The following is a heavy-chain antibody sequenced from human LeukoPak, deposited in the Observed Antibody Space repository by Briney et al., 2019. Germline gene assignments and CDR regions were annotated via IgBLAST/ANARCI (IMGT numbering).Heavy chain of an antibody. Sequence: GRSLRLSCAASGFTFSSYAMHWVRQAPGKGLEWVAVISYDGSNKYYADSVKGRFTISRDNSKNTLYLQMNSLRAEDTAVYYCARDKELVYFDYWGQGTLVTVSS. D-gene: IGHD6-13*01. J-gene: IGHJ4*02. CDR1: GFTFSSYA. V-gene: IGHV3-30-3*01. CDR2: ISYDGSNK. CDR3: ARDKELVYFDY.